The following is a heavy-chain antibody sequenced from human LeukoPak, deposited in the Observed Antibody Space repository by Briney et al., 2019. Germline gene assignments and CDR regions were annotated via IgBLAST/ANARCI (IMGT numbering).Heavy chain of an antibody. J-gene: IGHJ3*02. V-gene: IGHV3-20*04. D-gene: IGHD7-27*01. Sequence: GRSLRLSCAASGFTFDDYGMSWVRQAPGKGLEWVSGINWNGGSTGYADSVKGRFTISRDNAKNSLYLQMNSLRAEDMALYYCAKDTRAWGSGAFDIWGQGTMVTVSS. CDR1: GFTFDDYG. CDR3: AKDTRAWGSGAFDI. CDR2: INWNGGST.